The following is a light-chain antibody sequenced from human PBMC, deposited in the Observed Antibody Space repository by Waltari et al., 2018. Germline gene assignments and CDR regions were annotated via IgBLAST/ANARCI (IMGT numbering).Light chain of an antibody. V-gene: IGKV1-5*01. CDR1: EAINKW. CDR3: LQHYTYPPT. J-gene: IGKJ5*01. CDR2: DAS. Sequence: DTQLSQFPSTLAASVRDRVPITCRAREAINKWLAWYQQKPGKAPKVLIYDASTLQSGVPSRFSGSGSGTEFTLTINRLQPEDLATYFCLQHYTYPPTFGQGTRLEI.